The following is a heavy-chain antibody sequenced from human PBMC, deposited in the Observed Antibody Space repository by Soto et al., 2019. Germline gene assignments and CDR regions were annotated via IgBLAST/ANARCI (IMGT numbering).Heavy chain of an antibody. CDR3: ARARAILLHFDY. Sequence: PSETLSLTCTVSGGSISSYYWSWIRQPPGKGLEWIGYIYYSGGTNYNPSLKSRVTISVDTSKNQFSLKLSSVTAADTAVYYCARARAILLHFDYWGQGTLVTVSS. CDR1: GGSISSYY. J-gene: IGHJ4*02. CDR2: IYYSGGT. V-gene: IGHV4-59*01. D-gene: IGHD1-26*01.